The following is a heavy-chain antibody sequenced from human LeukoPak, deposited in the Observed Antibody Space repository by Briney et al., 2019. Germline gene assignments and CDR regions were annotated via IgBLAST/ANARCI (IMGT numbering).Heavy chain of an antibody. V-gene: IGHV3-11*01. CDR3: AREMGGDYGSGTFFDL. CDR1: EFVFSDYY. Sequence: GGSLRLSCAASEFVFSDYYMSWIRQAPGKGLEWVSYISSGGDTKYYADSVKGRFTISRDNAKNSLYLQMNNLRAEDTAVYYCAREMGGDYGSGTFFDLWGQGNMVTVSS. CDR2: ISSGGDTK. D-gene: IGHD3-10*01. J-gene: IGHJ4*02.